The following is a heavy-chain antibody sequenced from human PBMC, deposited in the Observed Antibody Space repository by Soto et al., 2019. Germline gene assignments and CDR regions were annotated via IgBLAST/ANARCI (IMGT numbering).Heavy chain of an antibody. J-gene: IGHJ6*02. CDR3: TRDIVATIWHYYYYGMDV. CDR1: GDTFSRLV. CDR2: FIPLFGTP. Sequence: ASVKVSCKASGDTFSRLVFSWVRQAPGQGLEWMGGFIPLFGTPNYAQRFQGRVTMTADKATSIAYLQMNSLKTEDTAVYYCTRDIVATIWHYYYYGMDVWGQGTTVTVSS. D-gene: IGHD5-12*01. V-gene: IGHV1-69*06.